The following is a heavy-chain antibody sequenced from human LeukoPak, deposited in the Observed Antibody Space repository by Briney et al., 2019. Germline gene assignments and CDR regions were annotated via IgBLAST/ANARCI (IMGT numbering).Heavy chain of an antibody. J-gene: IGHJ4*02. D-gene: IGHD3-16*01. CDR1: GASISSYS. V-gene: IGHV4-59*08. Sequence: NPSETLSLTCTVSGASISSYSWSWVRQPPGKGLEWLGYISYSGSTNYNASLKSRFNISGDTSKTQFSLKLRSVPAADTVVYYCARHDYDYVRGSYIFDFWGQGPLVTVSS. CDR3: ARHDYDYVRGSYIFDF. CDR2: ISYSGST.